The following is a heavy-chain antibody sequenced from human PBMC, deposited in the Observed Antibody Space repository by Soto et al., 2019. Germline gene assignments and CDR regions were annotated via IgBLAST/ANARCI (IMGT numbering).Heavy chain of an antibody. D-gene: IGHD3-16*01. J-gene: IGHJ6*02. V-gene: IGHV1-18*01. CDR1: GYMYVNYG. Sequence: QVQLVQSGDEVKKPGASVKVSCKASGYMYVNYGITWVRQAPGQGLEWMGWISPYTGNTHSATKVQGRLTMTTDTSTSTAYMDLGSLTSDATAVYYCVMVDNYVTPTPQDVWGQGTTVTVSS. CDR3: VMVDNYVTPTPQDV. CDR2: ISPYTGNT.